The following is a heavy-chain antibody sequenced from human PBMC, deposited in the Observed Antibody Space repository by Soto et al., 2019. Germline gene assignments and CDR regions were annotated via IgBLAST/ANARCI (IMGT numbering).Heavy chain of an antibody. D-gene: IGHD6-19*01. V-gene: IGHV4-39*01. CDR2: IYYSGST. CDR3: ARQWLDAFDI. CDR1: GSSISPSSYY. Sequence: PETLSLTCTVSGSSISPSSYYWGWIRQPPGKGLEWIGSIYYSGSTYYNPSLKSQVTRSVDTSKNQFSLKLSSVTAADTAVYYCARQWLDAFDIRGQGTMVTVSS. J-gene: IGHJ3*02.